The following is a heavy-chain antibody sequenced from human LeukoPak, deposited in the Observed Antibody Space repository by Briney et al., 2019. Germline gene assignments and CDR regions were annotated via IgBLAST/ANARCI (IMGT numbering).Heavy chain of an antibody. CDR2: ITTSDGNT. V-gene: IGHV3-23*01. D-gene: IGHD3-22*01. J-gene: IGHJ4*02. CDR1: GFTFSSYT. Sequence: GGSLRLSCAASGFTFSSYTMSWVRQAPGKGLEWVSTITTSDGNTYYADSVKGRFTVSRDNAKNSLYLQMNGLRAEDTAVYYCASSGYDSSGYYYGWGQGAQVTASS. CDR3: ASSGYDSSGYYYG.